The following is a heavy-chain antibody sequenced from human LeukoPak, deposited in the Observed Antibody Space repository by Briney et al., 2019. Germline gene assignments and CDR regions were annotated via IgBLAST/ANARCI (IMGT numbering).Heavy chain of an antibody. CDR1: GGSITDYY. Sequence: SETLSLTCALSGGSITDYYYNWVRQPPGKGLEWIGEINHSGSTTYNPSLKSRVIIAVDTSKNQFSLKLSSVTAADTAVYYCARGQYYYYYMDVWGKGTTVTVSS. J-gene: IGHJ6*03. CDR3: ARGQYYYYYMDV. CDR2: INHSGST. V-gene: IGHV4-34*01.